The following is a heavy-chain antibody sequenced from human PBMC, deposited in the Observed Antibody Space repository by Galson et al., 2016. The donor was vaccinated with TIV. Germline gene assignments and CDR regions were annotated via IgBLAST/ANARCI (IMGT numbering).Heavy chain of an antibody. CDR1: GFSLSTGGVA. J-gene: IGHJ4*02. CDR3: AHRDYYHDSGHLDY. Sequence: PALVKPTQTLTLTCTFSGFSLSTGGVAVGWIRQPPGKALEWLALIYWDDDKRHSPSLKSRLTIAKDTSKNQVVLTMTNMEPVDTATYFCAHRDYYHDSGHLDYWGQGTLVTVSS. D-gene: IGHD3-10*01. V-gene: IGHV2-5*02. CDR2: IYWDDDK.